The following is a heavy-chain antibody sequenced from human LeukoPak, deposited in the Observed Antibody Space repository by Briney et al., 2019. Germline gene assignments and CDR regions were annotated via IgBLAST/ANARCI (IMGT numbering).Heavy chain of an antibody. CDR2: INPNSGGT. D-gene: IGHD2-2*01. CDR1: GYTFTSYY. J-gene: IGHJ6*03. V-gene: IGHV1-2*02. CDR3: ARDRWYCSSTSCSRYDYYMDV. Sequence: ASVKVSCKASGYTFTSYYMHWVRQAPGQGLEWMGWINPNSGGTNYAQKFQGRVTMTRDTSISTAYMELSRLRSDDTAVYYCARDRWYCSSTSCSRYDYYMDVWGKGTTVTVSS.